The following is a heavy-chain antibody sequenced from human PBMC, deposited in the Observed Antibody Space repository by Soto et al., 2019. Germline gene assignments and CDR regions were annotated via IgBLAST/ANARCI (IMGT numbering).Heavy chain of an antibody. CDR2: INAGNGNT. CDR1: GYTFTSYA. CDR3: ARDRGGRYYYGMDV. Sequence: ASVKVSCKASGYTFTSYAMHWERQAPGQRLEWMGWINAGNGNTEYSQKFQGRVTITRDTSASTAYMELSSLRSEDTAVYYCARDRGGRYYYGMDVWGQGTTVTVSS. D-gene: IGHD3-10*01. J-gene: IGHJ6*02. V-gene: IGHV1-3*01.